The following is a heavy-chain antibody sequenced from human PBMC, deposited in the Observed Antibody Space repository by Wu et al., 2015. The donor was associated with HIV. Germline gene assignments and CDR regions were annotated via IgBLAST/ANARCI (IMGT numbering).Heavy chain of an antibody. CDR2: ISAYNGNT. J-gene: IGHJ4*02. D-gene: IGHD3-10*01. Sequence: VQLVQSGAEVKKPGATVKISCKVSGYTFTDYYMHWVQQAPGKGLEWMGWISAYNGNTNYAQKLQGRVTMTTDTSTSTAYMELRSLRSDDTAVYYCARWSLYYYGSGADYWGQGTLVTVSS. CDR1: GYTFTDYY. V-gene: IGHV1-18*04. CDR3: ARWSLYYYGSGADY.